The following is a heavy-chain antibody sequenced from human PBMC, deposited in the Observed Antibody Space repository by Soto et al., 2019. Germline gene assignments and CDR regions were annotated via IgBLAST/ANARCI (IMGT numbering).Heavy chain of an antibody. Sequence: PSETLSLTCTVSGGSISTHYWSWIRQPPGKGLEWIGYVFYSGITNYNPSLKSRVTISVDTSKNQFSLRLSSVPAADTAVYYCARESRDYYFAYWGQRTLVTVSS. CDR2: VFYSGIT. CDR3: ARESRDYYFAY. CDR1: GGSISTHY. J-gene: IGHJ4*02. V-gene: IGHV4-59*11. D-gene: IGHD3-10*01.